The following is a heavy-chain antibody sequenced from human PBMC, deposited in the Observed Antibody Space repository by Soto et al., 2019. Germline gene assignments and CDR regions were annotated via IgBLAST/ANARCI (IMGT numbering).Heavy chain of an antibody. CDR1: GGTFSSYA. CDR3: ARDPAEFGELLLPYYYYYYGMDV. J-gene: IGHJ6*02. D-gene: IGHD3-10*01. Sequence: SVKVSCKASGGTFSSYAISWVRQAPGQGLEWMGGIIPIFGTANYAQKFQGRVTITADESTSTAYMELSSLRSEDTAVYYRARDPAEFGELLLPYYYYYYGMDVWGQGTTVTVSS. V-gene: IGHV1-69*13. CDR2: IIPIFGTA.